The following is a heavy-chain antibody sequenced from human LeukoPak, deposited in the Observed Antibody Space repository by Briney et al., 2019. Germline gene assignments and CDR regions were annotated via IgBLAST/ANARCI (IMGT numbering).Heavy chain of an antibody. CDR3: ARDGADCSSTSCFSGWFDP. Sequence: GGSLRLSCAASGFTLSSYWMHWVRQAPGKGLVWVSRINSDGSSKTYADSVKGRFTFSRDNAKNTLYLQMNSLRVDDTAVYYCARDGADCSSTSCFSGWFDPWGQGTLVTVSS. D-gene: IGHD2-2*01. J-gene: IGHJ5*02. CDR1: GFTLSSYW. V-gene: IGHV3-74*03. CDR2: INSDGSSK.